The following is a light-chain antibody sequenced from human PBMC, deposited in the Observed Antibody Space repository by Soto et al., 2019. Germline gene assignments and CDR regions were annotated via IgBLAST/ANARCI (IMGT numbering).Light chain of an antibody. CDR3: QKYNSAPRT. J-gene: IGKJ1*01. V-gene: IGKV1-27*01. CDR2: AAS. CDR1: QGIIDY. Sequence: DIQMTQSPSSLSASVGDRVTITCRASQGIIDYLAWYQQRPGKPPRLLIYAASTLHSGVPSRFSGSGAGTDFTLTISSLQPEDVATYYCQKYNSAPRTFGQGTKVEIK.